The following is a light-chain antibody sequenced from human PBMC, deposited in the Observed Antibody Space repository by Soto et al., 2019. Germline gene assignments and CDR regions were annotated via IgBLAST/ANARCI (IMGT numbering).Light chain of an antibody. CDR3: AAWDDSLNGLV. Sequence: QSVLTQPPSTSGTPGKRVTVSCSGSSSNIGRYAVNWYQQLPGTAPKLLIYGNDQRPSGVPDRFSGSKSGTSVSLAISGLQSGDEADYYCAAWDDSLNGLVFGGGTKVTVL. V-gene: IGLV1-44*01. CDR1: SSNIGRYA. CDR2: GND. J-gene: IGLJ3*02.